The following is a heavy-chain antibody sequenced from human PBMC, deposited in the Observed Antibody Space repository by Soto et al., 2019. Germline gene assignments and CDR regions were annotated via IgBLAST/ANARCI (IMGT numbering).Heavy chain of an antibody. D-gene: IGHD3-10*01. CDR1: GGSISSGGYY. CDR3: ARRQAWHGGYYYYGMDV. V-gene: IGHV4-31*03. CDR2: IYYSGST. J-gene: IGHJ6*02. Sequence: SETLSLTCTVSGGSISSGGYYWSWIRQHPGKGLEWIGYIYYSGSTYYNPSLKSRVTISVDTSKNQFSLKLSSVTAADTAVYCCARRQAWHGGYYYYGMDVWGQGTTVTVSS.